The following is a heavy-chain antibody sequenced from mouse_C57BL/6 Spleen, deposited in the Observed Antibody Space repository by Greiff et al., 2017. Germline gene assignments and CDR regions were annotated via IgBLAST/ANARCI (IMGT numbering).Heavy chain of an antibody. CDR2: IDPSDSYT. CDR3: ARTSNYGRNAMDY. Sequence: QVQLQQPGAELVMPGASVKLSCKASGYTFTSYWMHWVKQRPGQGLEWIGEIDPSDSYTNYNQKFKGKSTLTVDKSSSTAYMQLSSLTSEDSAVYYCARTSNYGRNAMDYWGQGTSVTVSS. V-gene: IGHV1-69*01. J-gene: IGHJ4*01. D-gene: IGHD2-5*01. CDR1: GYTFTSYW.